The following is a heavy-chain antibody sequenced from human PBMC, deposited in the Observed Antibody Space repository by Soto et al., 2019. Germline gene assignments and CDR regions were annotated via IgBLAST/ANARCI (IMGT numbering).Heavy chain of an antibody. D-gene: IGHD3-3*01. J-gene: IGHJ5*02. Sequence: SVKVYCKASGYTFTSYAMHWGRQAPVQRLEWMGWINGGNGNTQYSQNFQGRVTITRDTSASTAYMELSRLRSEDTAVYYCARSFGVVITNWFDPWGQGTLVTVSS. V-gene: IGHV1-3*01. CDR2: INGGNGNT. CDR1: GYTFTSYA. CDR3: ARSFGVVITNWFDP.